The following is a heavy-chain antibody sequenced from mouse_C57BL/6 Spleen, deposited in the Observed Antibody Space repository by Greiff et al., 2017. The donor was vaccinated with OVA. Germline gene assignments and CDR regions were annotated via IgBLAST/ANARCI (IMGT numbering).Heavy chain of an antibody. CDR3: TSLPYYAMDY. J-gene: IGHJ4*01. CDR2: IYPGNSDT. CDR1: GYTFTSYW. V-gene: IGHV1-5*01. Sequence: VQLQQSGTVLARPGASVKMFCKTSGYTFTSYWVHWGKKRPGQGLEWIGAIYPGNSDTSYNQKFKGKAKLTAVTSASTAYMELSSLTNEDSAVYYCTSLPYYAMDYWGQGTSVTVSS.